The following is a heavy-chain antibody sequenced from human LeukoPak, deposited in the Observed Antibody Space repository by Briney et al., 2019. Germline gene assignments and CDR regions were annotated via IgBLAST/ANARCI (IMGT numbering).Heavy chain of an antibody. Sequence: SETLSLTCAVYGGSFSGYYWSWIRQPPGKGLEWLGEINHSGSTNYNPSLKSRVTISVDTSKHQFSLKLSSVTAADTAVYYCARVTSAAGTDVFDYWGQGTLVTVSS. CDR3: ARVTSAAGTDVFDY. D-gene: IGHD6-13*01. CDR2: INHSGST. V-gene: IGHV4-34*01. J-gene: IGHJ4*02. CDR1: GGSFSGYY.